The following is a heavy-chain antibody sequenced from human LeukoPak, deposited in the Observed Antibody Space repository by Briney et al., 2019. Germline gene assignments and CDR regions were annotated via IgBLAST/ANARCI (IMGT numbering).Heavy chain of an antibody. CDR2: IFTRGTT. CDR1: GGSITSGSYY. CDR3: ARSSLAVYFDY. V-gene: IGHV4-61*09. J-gene: IGHJ4*02. Sequence: SQTLSLTCTVSGGSITSGSYYWNWIRQPAGKGLEWIGHIFTRGTTNYNASIASRLSISLDTAKNQFSLSLSSVTAADTAMYFCARSSLAVYFDYWGQGTLVTASS.